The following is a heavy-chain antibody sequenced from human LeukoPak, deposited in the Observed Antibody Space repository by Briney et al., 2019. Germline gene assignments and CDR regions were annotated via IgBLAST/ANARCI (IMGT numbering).Heavy chain of an antibody. CDR2: IFQGGGEI. V-gene: IGHV3-23*01. D-gene: IGHD3-3*01. Sequence: GGSLRLSCAASGFTFSSFAMIWVRQSPGKKGLEWVSSIFQGGGEIHYADSVRGRFTISRDNSKSTLFLQMNSLRAEDTAIYYCATYRQVLLPFGSWGQGTLVTVSS. J-gene: IGHJ5*02. CDR1: GFTFSSFA. CDR3: ATYRQVLLPFGS.